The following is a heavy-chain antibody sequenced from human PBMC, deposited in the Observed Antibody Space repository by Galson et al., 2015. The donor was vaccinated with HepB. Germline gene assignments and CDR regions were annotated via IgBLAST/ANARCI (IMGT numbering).Heavy chain of an antibody. D-gene: IGHD3-22*01. Sequence: SVKVSCKASGYTFTSYAMHWVRQAPGQRLEWMGWIDAGNGNTKYSQKFQGRVTITRDTSASTAYMELSSLRSEDTAVYYCARAYYDSSGYYYVRGGGAWAWGQGTLVTVSS. J-gene: IGHJ5*02. CDR3: ARAYYDSSGYYYVRGGGAWA. V-gene: IGHV1-3*01. CDR2: IDAGNGNT. CDR1: GYTFTSYA.